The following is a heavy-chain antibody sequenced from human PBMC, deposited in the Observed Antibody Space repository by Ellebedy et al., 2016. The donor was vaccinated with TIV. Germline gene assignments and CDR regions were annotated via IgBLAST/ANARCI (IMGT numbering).Heavy chain of an antibody. D-gene: IGHD2-2*01. CDR1: GFTFSDCY. V-gene: IGHV3-11*01. Sequence: GGSLRLSCAASGFTFSDCYMIWIRQAPGKGLEWVSYISNSGSTIYYADSVKGRFTISRDNAKNSLSLLMNSLRAEDTAVYYCARDARFIDQQHNWFDPWGQGTLVTVSS. CDR2: ISNSGSTI. CDR3: ARDARFIDQQHNWFDP. J-gene: IGHJ5*02.